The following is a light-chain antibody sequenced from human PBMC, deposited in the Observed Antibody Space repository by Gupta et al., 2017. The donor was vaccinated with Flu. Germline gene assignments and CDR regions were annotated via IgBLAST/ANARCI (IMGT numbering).Light chain of an antibody. CDR2: EVT. J-gene: IGLJ3*02. CDR3: ASYTTTSTWL. V-gene: IGLV2-14*01. Sequence: QSTLTQPASVSGSPGQSITISCTGTSSDFGGYSYVSWYQQHPGKAPKLMFYEVTDRPSGISNRFSGSKSGNTASLTISGLQAEDEADYFCASYTTTSTWLFGGGTKLTVL. CDR1: SSDFGGYSY.